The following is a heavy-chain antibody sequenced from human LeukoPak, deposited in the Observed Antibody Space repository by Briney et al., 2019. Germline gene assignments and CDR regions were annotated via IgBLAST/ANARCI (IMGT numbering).Heavy chain of an antibody. CDR2: IYYSGST. CDR3: ARANHYGDYVGAFISYYFDY. Sequence: SQTLSLTCTVSGGSISSGGYYWSWIRQHPGKGLEWIGYIYYSGSTYYNPSLKSRVTISVDTSKNQFSLKLSSVTAADTAVYYCARANHYGDYVGAFISYYFDYWGQGSLVTVSS. V-gene: IGHV4-31*03. D-gene: IGHD4-17*01. CDR1: GGSISSGGYY. J-gene: IGHJ4*02.